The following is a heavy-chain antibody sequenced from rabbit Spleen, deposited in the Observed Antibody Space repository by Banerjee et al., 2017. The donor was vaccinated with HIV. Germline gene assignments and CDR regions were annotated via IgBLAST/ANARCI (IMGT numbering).Heavy chain of an antibody. CDR1: GLDFSSNYW. CDR2: IDVTKGGNT. Sequence: QEHLEESGGDLVKPGASLTLTCKASGLDFSSNYWMCWVRQAPGKGLEWIACIDVTKGGNTYYASWAKGRFTVSKTSSTTVTLQMTSLTAADTATYFCARDAAGREDFNLWGQGTLVTVS. D-gene: IGHD4-2*01. CDR3: ARDAAGREDFNL. J-gene: IGHJ4*01. V-gene: IGHV1S45*01.